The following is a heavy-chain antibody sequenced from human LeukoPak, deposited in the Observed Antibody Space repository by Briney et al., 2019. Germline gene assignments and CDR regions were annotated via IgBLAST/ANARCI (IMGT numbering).Heavy chain of an antibody. J-gene: IGHJ4*02. CDR1: GGSISSYH. CDR3: AREGGYSGYAL. D-gene: IGHD5-12*01. Sequence: SETLSLTCTVSGGSISSYHWSWIRQPPGKGLEWIGYIYYSGSTNYNPSLKSRVTISVDTSKNQFSLKLSSVTTADTAVYYCAREGGYSGYALWGQGTLVTVSS. V-gene: IGHV4-59*01. CDR2: IYYSGST.